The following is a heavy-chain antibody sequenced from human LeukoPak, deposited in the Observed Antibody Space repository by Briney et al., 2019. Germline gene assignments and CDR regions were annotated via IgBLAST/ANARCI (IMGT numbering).Heavy chain of an antibody. J-gene: IGHJ4*02. Sequence: GGSLRLSCAASGFTFSSYEMNWVRRAPGKGLEWVSYISSSGSTIYYADSVKGRFTISRDNAKNSLYLQMNSLRAEDTALYYCARDSPLYYYGSGNYYNGLDYWGQGTLVTVSS. CDR1: GFTFSSYE. D-gene: IGHD3-10*01. V-gene: IGHV3-48*03. CDR2: ISSSGSTI. CDR3: ARDSPLYYYGSGNYYNGLDY.